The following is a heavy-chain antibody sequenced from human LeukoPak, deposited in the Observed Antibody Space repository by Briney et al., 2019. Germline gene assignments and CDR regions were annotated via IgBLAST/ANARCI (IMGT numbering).Heavy chain of an antibody. D-gene: IGHD5-18*01. J-gene: IGHJ4*02. CDR3: ARDIATIQHQD. CDR1: GYTFTNYG. CDR2: ISAYSGNT. Sequence: ASVKVSCKASGYTFTNYGISWVRQAPGQGLEWTGWISAYSGNTNYVEKFQGRVTMTTDTSTSTAYMELRSLRSDDTAVYYCARDIATIQHQDWGQGTLVTVSS. V-gene: IGHV1-18*01.